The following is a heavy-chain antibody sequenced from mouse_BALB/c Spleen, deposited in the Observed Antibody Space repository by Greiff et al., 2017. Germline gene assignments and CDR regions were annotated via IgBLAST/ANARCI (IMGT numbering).Heavy chain of an antibody. CDR3: ARGVRQGNWYFDV. Sequence: EVKLVESGGGLVQPGGSRKLSCAASGFTFSSFGMHWVRQAPEKGLEWVAYISSGSSTIYYADTVKGRFTISRDNPKNTLFLQMTSLRSEDTAMYYCARGVRQGNWYFDVWGAGTTVTVSS. V-gene: IGHV5-17*02. J-gene: IGHJ1*01. CDR1: GFTFSSFG. CDR2: ISSGSSTI. D-gene: IGHD2-14*01.